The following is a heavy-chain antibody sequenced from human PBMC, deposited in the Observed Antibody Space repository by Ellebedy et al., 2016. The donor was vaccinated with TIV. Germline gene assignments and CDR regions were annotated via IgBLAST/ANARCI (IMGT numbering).Heavy chain of an antibody. J-gene: IGHJ4*02. CDR3: VAIYNSNSYRDY. V-gene: IGHV4-39*07. D-gene: IGHD2/OR15-2a*01. CDR1: GGSISRSSYY. CDR2: IYYSGST. Sequence: SETLSLXXSVSGGSISRSSYYWGWIRQPPGKGLEWIGSIYYSGSTYYNASLKSRVIISEDTSKNQFSLNLKPVTAADTAVYYCVAIYNSNSYRDYWGQGTLVTVSS.